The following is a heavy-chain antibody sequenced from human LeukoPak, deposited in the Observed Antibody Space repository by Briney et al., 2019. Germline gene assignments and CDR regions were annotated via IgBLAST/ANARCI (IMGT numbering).Heavy chain of an antibody. V-gene: IGHV4-59*01. CDR3: ARSALDYYDSSGRWFDP. CDR1: GGSISSYY. Sequence: SETLSLTCTVSGGSISSYYWSWIRQPPGKGLEWIGYIYYSGSTNYNPSLKSRVTISADTSKNQFSLKLSSVTAADTAVYYCARSALDYYDSSGRWFDPWGQGTLVTVSS. J-gene: IGHJ5*02. CDR2: IYYSGST. D-gene: IGHD3-22*01.